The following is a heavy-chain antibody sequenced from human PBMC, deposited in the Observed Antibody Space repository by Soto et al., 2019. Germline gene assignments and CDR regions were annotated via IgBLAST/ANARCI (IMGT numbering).Heavy chain of an antibody. CDR1: GGSISSGGYY. D-gene: IGHD3-3*01. CDR2: IYYSGST. V-gene: IGHV4-31*03. Sequence: ASETLSLTCTVSGGSISSGGYYWSWIRQHPGKGLEWIGYIYYSGSTYYNPSLKSRVSITVDTSKNQFSLNLASVSAGDTAVYYCARTSLTIFGPSNDYYGMGVWGQGTTVTVSS. CDR3: ARTSLTIFGPSNDYYGMGV. J-gene: IGHJ6*02.